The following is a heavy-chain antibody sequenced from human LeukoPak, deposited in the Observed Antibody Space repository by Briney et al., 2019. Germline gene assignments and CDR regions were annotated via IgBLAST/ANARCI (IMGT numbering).Heavy chain of an antibody. CDR2: IYSSGST. CDR1: GGSISSYY. D-gene: IGHD6-13*01. CDR3: ARVSSSWFYFDY. Sequence: SETLSLTCTVSGGSISSYYWSWIRQPAGKGLEWIGRIYSSGSTNYNPSLQSRVTMSVDTSKNQFSLKLSSVTAADTAVYYCARVSSSWFYFDYWGQGTLVTVSS. V-gene: IGHV4-4*07. J-gene: IGHJ4*02.